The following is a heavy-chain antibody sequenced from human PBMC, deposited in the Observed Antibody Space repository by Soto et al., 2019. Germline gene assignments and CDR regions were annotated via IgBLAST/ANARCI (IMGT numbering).Heavy chain of an antibody. CDR2: IIPIFGTA. V-gene: IGHV1-69*01. D-gene: IGHD6-19*01. CDR1: GGTFSSYA. CDR3: ARDETVVGSSPLVYYYYGMDV. J-gene: IGHJ6*02. Sequence: QVQLVQSGAEVKKPGSSVKVSCKASGGTFSSYAISWVRQAPGQGLEWMGGIIPIFGTANYAQKFQGRVRITADESTSTAYMELSSLRSEDTAVYYCARDETVVGSSPLVYYYYGMDVWGQGTTVTVSS.